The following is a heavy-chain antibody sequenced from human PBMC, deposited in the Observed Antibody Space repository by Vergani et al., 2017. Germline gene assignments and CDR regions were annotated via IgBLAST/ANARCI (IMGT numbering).Heavy chain of an antibody. D-gene: IGHD3-10*01. J-gene: IGHJ4*02. CDR2: INHSGST. CDR1: GGSFSGYY. Sequence: QVQLQQWGSGLLKPSETLSLTCAVYGGSFSGYYWSWIRQPPGKGLEWIGEINHSGSTNYNPSLKSRVTISVDTSKNQFSLKLSSVTAADTAAYYCARRINGSGSYYTPYYFDYWGQGTLVTVSS. CDR3: ARRINGSGSYYTPYYFDY. V-gene: IGHV4-34*01.